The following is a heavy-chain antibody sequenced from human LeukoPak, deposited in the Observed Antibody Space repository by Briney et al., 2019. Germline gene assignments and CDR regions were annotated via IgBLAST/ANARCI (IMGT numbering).Heavy chain of an antibody. CDR3: ARAPLNYYGSGRGREYYFDY. CDR1: GFTFSSYC. J-gene: IGHJ4*02. Sequence: GGSLTLSCPASGFTFSSYCMNCVRPAPGGGLEWVSSISSSSSYIYYADSVKGRFTISRDNAKNSLYLQMNSLRAEDTAVYYCARAPLNYYGSGRGREYYFDYWGQGTLVTVSS. V-gene: IGHV3-21*01. CDR2: ISSSSSYI. D-gene: IGHD3-10*01.